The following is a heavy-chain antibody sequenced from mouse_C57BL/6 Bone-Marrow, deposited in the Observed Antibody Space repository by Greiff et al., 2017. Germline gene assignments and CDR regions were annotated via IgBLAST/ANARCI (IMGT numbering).Heavy chain of an antibody. CDR2: IYPRSGNT. D-gene: IGHD2-3*01. CDR1: GYTFTSYG. V-gene: IGHV1-81*01. Sequence: QVQLQQSGAELARPGASVKLSCKASGYTFTSYGISWVKQRTGQGLEWIGEIYPRSGNTYYNEKFKGKATLTADKSSSTAYMELRSLTSEDSAVYFCARSDCYYGFAYWGQGTLVTVSA. CDR3: ARSDCYYGFAY. J-gene: IGHJ3*01.